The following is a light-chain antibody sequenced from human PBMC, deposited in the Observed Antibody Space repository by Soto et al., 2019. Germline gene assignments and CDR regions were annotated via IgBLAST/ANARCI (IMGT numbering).Light chain of an antibody. CDR3: QQSSSTPLLT. Sequence: DIQMTQSPSSLSASVGDRVTITCRASQSINSFLNWYQQKPGKAPKLLIYAASNLQSGVPSRFSASGSGTDFTLTISSLQPEDFATYDCQQSSSTPLLTFGGGTKVEIK. CDR1: QSINSF. V-gene: IGKV1-39*01. CDR2: AAS. J-gene: IGKJ4*01.